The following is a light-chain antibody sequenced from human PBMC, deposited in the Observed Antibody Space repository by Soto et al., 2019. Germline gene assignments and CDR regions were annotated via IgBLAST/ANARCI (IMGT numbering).Light chain of an antibody. V-gene: IGLV2-14*01. CDR2: EVS. CDR1: SSDVGGYKY. CDR3: SSYTSSTTPV. Sequence: QSALTQPASVSGPPGQSITISCTGTSSDVGGYKYVSWYQQHPGKAPKLMIYEVSNRPSGVSDRFSGSKSGNTASLTISGLRAEDEADYYCSSYTSSTTPVFGTGTKVTVL. J-gene: IGLJ1*01.